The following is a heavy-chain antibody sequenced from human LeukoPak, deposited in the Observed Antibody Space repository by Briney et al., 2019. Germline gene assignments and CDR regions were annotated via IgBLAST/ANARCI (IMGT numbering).Heavy chain of an antibody. V-gene: IGHV1-18*01. CDR2: ISAYNGNT. D-gene: IGHD3-16*01. CDR3: ARDLSIMITFGGVTSFDY. J-gene: IGHJ4*02. CDR1: GYTFTSYG. Sequence: ASVKVSCKASGYTFTSYGISWVRQAPGQGLEWMGWISAYNGNTNCAQKLQGRVTMTTDTSTSTAYMELRSLRSDDTAVYYCARDLSIMITFGGVTSFDYWGQGTLVTVSS.